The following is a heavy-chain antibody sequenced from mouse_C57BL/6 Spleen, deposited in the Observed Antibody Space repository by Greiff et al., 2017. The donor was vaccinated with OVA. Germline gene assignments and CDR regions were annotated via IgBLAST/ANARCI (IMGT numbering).Heavy chain of an antibody. CDR1: GFTFSSYA. CDR3: ARGGRYFDY. J-gene: IGHJ2*01. CDR2: ISDGGSYT. V-gene: IGHV5-4*03. Sequence: DVKLVESGGGLVKPGGSLKLSCAASGFTFSSYAMSWVRQTPEKRLEWVATISDGGSYTYYPDNVKGRFTISRDNAKNNLYLQMSHLKSEDTAMYYCARGGRYFDYWGQGTTLTVSS.